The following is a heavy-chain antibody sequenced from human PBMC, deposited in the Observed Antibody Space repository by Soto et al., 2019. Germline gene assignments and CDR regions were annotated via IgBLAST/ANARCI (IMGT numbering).Heavy chain of an antibody. J-gene: IGHJ4*02. CDR3: ARAGSTVTIMFDY. D-gene: IGHD4-17*01. CDR1: GGSISSGGYY. CDR2: IYYSGST. Sequence: SETLSLTCTVSGGSISSGGYYWSWIRQHPGKGLEWIGYIYYSGSTYYNPSLKSRVTISVDTSKNQFSLKLSSVTAADTAVYYCARAGSTVTIMFDYWGQGTLVTVSS. V-gene: IGHV4-31*03.